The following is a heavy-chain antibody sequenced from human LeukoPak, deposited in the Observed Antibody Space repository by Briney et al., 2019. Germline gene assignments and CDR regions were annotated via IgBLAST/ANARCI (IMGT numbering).Heavy chain of an antibody. Sequence: PGGSLRLSCAASGFTFDDYAMHWVRQAPGKGLEWVSGISWNSGSIGYADSVKGRFTISRDNAKNSLYLQMNSLRAEDTALYYCAKRQGVRDYGDYPDAFDIWGQGTMVTVSS. CDR1: GFTFDDYA. CDR2: ISWNSGSI. CDR3: AKRQGVRDYGDYPDAFDI. J-gene: IGHJ3*02. V-gene: IGHV3-9*01. D-gene: IGHD4-17*01.